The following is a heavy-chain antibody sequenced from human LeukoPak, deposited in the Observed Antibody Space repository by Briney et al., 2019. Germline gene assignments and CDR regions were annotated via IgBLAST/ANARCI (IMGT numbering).Heavy chain of an antibody. D-gene: IGHD3-10*01. CDR1: GFTFSSYE. CDR2: ISSSGSTI. Sequence: GSLRLSCAASGFTFSSYEMNWVRQAPGKGLEWVSYISSSGSTIYYADSVKGRFTISRDNAKNSLYLQMNSLRAEDTAVYYCARVGWFGELFFDYWGQGTLVTVSS. V-gene: IGHV3-48*03. CDR3: ARVGWFGELFFDY. J-gene: IGHJ4*02.